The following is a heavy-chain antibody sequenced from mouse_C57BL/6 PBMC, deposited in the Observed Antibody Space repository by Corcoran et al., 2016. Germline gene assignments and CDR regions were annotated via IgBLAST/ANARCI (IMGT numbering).Heavy chain of an antibody. CDR2: INPNNGGT. D-gene: IGHD1-1*01. CDR1: GYTFPDYY. Sequence: EVQLQQSGPELVKPGASVKISCKASGYTFPDYYMNWVKQSHGKSLEWIGDINPNNGGTSYNQKFKGKATLTVDKSSSTAYMELRSLTSEDSAVYDCARGGYGSSYWYFDVWGTGTTVTVSS. J-gene: IGHJ1*03. CDR3: ARGGYGSSYWYFDV. V-gene: IGHV1-26*01.